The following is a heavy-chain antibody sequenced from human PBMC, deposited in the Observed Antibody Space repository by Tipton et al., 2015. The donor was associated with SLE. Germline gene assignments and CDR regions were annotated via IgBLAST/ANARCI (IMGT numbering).Heavy chain of an antibody. V-gene: IGHV3-23*01. CDR1: EFTFSNAW. CDR2: ISESGDIT. Sequence: SLRLSCAASEFTFSNAWMSWVRQAPGKGLEWVSSISESGDITNYADSVKGRFTISRDNSKNTLYLQMNSLRAEDRALYYCAKGAWLDNWGQGTLVTVSS. CDR3: AKGAWLDN. D-gene: IGHD5-24*01. J-gene: IGHJ4*02.